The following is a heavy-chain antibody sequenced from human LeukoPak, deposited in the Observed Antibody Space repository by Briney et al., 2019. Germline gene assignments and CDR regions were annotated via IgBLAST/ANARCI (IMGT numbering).Heavy chain of an antibody. J-gene: IGHJ4*02. D-gene: IGHD3-22*01. CDR3: ARRGYYDSSGYDY. CDR1: GFTFSNYA. V-gene: IGHV3-21*01. CDR2: ISGSSTDI. Sequence: PGGSLRLSCAASGFTFSNYAMNWVRQAPGNGLEWVSSISGSSTDIYYADSVKGRFSISRDNAKNSLYLQINSLRAEDTAIYYCARRGYYDSSGYDYWGQGTLVTVSS.